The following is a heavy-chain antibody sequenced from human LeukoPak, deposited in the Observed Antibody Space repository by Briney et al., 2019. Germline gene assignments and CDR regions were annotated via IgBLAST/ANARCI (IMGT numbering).Heavy chain of an antibody. CDR3: ARESHAGNFDY. J-gene: IGHJ4*02. CDR2: IFYSGST. Sequence: PSETLSLTCTVSGVSISSYYWSWIRQPPGKGLEWIGYIFYSGSTNYDPSLKSRVTMSVDTSKNQFSLKLSSVTAADTAVYYCARESHAGNFDYWGQGTLVTVSS. V-gene: IGHV4-59*01. CDR1: GVSISSYY.